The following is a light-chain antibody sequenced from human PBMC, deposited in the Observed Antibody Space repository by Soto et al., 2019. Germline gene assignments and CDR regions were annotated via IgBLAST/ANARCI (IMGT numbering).Light chain of an antibody. V-gene: IGLV2-14*01. Sequence: ALTQPASVSGSPGQSITISCAGTRDDIGAYDYVSWYQQHPGNAPKLLVYEVTNRPSGVSDRFSGSKSGNTASLTISGLQAEDEADYYCNSYTNSSAVVFGGGTKGTVL. CDR2: EVT. CDR3: NSYTNSSAVV. J-gene: IGLJ2*01. CDR1: RDDIGAYDY.